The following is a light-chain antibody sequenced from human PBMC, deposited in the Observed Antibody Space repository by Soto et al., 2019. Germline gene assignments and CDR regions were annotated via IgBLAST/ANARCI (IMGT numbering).Light chain of an antibody. J-gene: IGLJ2*01. CDR1: SSNIGAGYD. CDR2: GNS. V-gene: IGLV1-40*01. CDR3: QSYDSSLSGVA. Sequence: QSVLTQPPSVSGAPGQRVTISCTGSSSNIGAGYDVHWYQQLPGTAPKLLIYGNSNRPSGVPDRFSGSKSGNSASLAITGLQAEAEADYYCQSYDSSLSGVAFGGGTKLTVL.